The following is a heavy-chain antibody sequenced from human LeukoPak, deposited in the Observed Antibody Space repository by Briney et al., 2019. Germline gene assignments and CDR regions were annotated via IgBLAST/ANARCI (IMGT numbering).Heavy chain of an antibody. CDR1: GGSISSSSYY. V-gene: IGHV4-39*02. CDR2: IYYSGST. D-gene: IGHD3-22*01. Sequence: SETLSLTCTVSGGSISSSSYYWGWIRQPPGKGLEWIGSIYYSGSTYYNPSLKSRVTISVDTSKNQFSLKLSSVTAADTAVYYCARDRRRITMIVVVIDSDAFDFWGQGTMVTVSS. CDR3: ARDRRRITMIVVVIDSDAFDF. J-gene: IGHJ3*01.